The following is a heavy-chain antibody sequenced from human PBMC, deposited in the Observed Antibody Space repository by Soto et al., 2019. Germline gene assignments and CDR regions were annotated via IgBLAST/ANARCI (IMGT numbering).Heavy chain of an antibody. V-gene: IGHV3-15*01. D-gene: IGHD2-2*01. J-gene: IGHJ6*02. CDR1: GFSFSNAW. CDR3: STTFGSSTSCLSYGLDV. Sequence: GGSLRLSXAASGFSFSNAWMSWVRQAPGKGLEWVGRIKSISDGGTRNYAAPVKGRFTISRDDSKNMMFLEMNSLKIEDSAVYHCSTTFGSSTSCLSYGLDVWGQGTTVTVSS. CDR2: IKSISDGGTR.